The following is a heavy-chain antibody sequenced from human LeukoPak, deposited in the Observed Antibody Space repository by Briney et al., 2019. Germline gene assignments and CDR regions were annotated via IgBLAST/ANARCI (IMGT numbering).Heavy chain of an antibody. V-gene: IGHV4-34*01. Sequence: SETLSLTCAVYGGSFSGYYWSWIRQPPGKGLEWIGEINHSGSTNYNPSLKSRVTISVDTSKNQFSLQLNSVTPEDTAVYYCARGDAFDIWGQGTMVTVSS. J-gene: IGHJ3*02. CDR2: INHSGST. CDR1: GGSFSGYY. CDR3: ARGDAFDI.